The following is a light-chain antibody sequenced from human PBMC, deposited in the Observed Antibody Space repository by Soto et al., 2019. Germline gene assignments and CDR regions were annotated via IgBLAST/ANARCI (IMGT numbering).Light chain of an antibody. CDR1: QSVTGY. J-gene: IGKJ5*01. V-gene: IGKV3-11*01. CDR3: QQRSNRIT. CDR2: DAS. Sequence: EIVLTQSPATLSLSPGERAILSCRASQSVTGYLAWYQQKPGQAPRLLIYDASTRAAGIPARFSGSGSGTDFTLTVSSLEPEDFALYYCQQRSNRITFGQGTRLEIK.